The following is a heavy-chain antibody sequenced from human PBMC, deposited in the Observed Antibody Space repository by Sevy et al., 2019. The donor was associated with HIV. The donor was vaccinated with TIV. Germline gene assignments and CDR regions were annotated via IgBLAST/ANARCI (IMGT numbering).Heavy chain of an antibody. V-gene: IGHV3-23*01. CDR1: GFTFSSYA. CDR3: AKALEVVVAATPSDY. J-gene: IGHJ4*02. Sequence: GGSLRLSCAASGFTFSSYAMSWVRQAPGKGLEWVSAISGSGGSTYYADSVKGRFTISRDNSKNTLYLQMNSLRAEDKAVYYCAKALEVVVAATPSDYWGQGTLVTVSS. D-gene: IGHD2-15*01. CDR2: ISGSGGST.